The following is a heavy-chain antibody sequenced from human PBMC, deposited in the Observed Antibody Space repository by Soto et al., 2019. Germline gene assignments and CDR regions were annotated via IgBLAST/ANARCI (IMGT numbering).Heavy chain of an antibody. J-gene: IGHJ3*02. Sequence: GGSLRLSCAASGFTCSSYDMSWVRQAPGKGLEWVSTILVAGSTHYPDSVKGRFTTSRDISKNTVFLQMNSLTAGDTAVYYCAKATATGGGAFHICGQGTVVTVSS. CDR1: GFTCSSYD. CDR2: ILVAGST. V-gene: IGHV3-23*01. D-gene: IGHD2-8*02. CDR3: AKATATGGGAFHI.